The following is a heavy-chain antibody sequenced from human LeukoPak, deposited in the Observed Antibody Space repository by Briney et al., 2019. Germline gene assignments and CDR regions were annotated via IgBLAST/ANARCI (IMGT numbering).Heavy chain of an antibody. Sequence: GESLKISCKGSGYSFTSYWIGWVRQMPGKGLEWMGIIYPGDSDTRYSPSFQGQVTISADKSISTAYLQWSSLKASDTAMYYCARHLGSGWSPYSFDFWGQGTLVTVSS. V-gene: IGHV5-51*01. CDR1: GYSFTSYW. D-gene: IGHD6-19*01. CDR3: ARHLGSGWSPYSFDF. J-gene: IGHJ4*02. CDR2: IYPGDSDT.